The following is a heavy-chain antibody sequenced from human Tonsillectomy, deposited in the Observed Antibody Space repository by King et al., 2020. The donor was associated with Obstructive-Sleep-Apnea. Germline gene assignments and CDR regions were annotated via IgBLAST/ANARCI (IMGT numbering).Heavy chain of an antibody. V-gene: IGHV4-38-2*02. D-gene: IGHD3-22*01. J-gene: IGHJ6*02. CDR2: IHHSGST. CDR3: ARDRDVYYYDTSGAKYGMDV. CDR1: GYSISGGYY. Sequence: VQLQESGPGLLKPSETLSLTCTVSGYSISGGYYWGWIRQPPGKGLEWIGSIHHSGSTNYKPSLKSRVNISIDTSKNQFSLRLSSVTAADTAVYYCARDRDVYYYDTSGAKYGMDVWGQGTTVTVSS.